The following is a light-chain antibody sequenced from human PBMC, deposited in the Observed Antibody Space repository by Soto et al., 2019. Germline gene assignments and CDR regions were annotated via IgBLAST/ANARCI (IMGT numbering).Light chain of an antibody. CDR1: QSVSSRY. V-gene: IGKV3-20*01. CDR3: QQYGSSGT. CDR2: GAS. J-gene: IGKJ1*01. Sequence: EIVLTQSPATLSLSPGERATLSCRASQSVSSRYLAWYQQKPGQAPRLLIYGASSRATGIADRFSGSGSGTEFTLTISSLQSEDFAVYYCQQYGSSGTFGQGTKVDIK.